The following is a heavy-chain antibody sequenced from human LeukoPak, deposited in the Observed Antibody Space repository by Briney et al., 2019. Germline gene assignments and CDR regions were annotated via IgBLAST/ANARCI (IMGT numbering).Heavy chain of an antibody. V-gene: IGHV1-2*02. Sequence: ASVKVSCKASGYSFTAYYMHWVRQAPGQGLEWMGWINPNSGGTNYAQKFQGRVTMTRDTSTSTAYMELRSLRSDDTAVYYCARESSSWSRFDPWGQGTLVTVSS. CDR3: ARESSSWSRFDP. CDR1: GYSFTAYY. D-gene: IGHD6-13*01. J-gene: IGHJ5*02. CDR2: INPNSGGT.